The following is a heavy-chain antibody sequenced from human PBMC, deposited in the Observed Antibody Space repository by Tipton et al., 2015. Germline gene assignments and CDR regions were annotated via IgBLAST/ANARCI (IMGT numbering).Heavy chain of an antibody. CDR1: GTSLSGFN. CDR3: ARENAYYYGMDV. V-gene: IGHV4-59*01. Sequence: TLSLTCTVSGTSLSGFNWTWIRQPPGKGLEWIGYIRYSGGTNYKPSLRGRVSISLDMSKNQFSLKLRSVTAADTAMYFCARENAYYYGMDVWGQGTTVTVSS. D-gene: IGHD1-1*01. CDR2: IRYSGGT. J-gene: IGHJ6*02.